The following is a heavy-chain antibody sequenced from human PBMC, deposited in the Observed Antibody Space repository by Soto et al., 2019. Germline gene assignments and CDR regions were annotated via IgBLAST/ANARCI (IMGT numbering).Heavy chain of an antibody. CDR2: IWYDGSNK. CDR3: ARDRSGWGNFDY. V-gene: IGHV3-33*01. D-gene: IGHD3-3*01. Sequence: QVQLVESGGGVVQPGRSLRLSCAASGFTFSSYGMHWVRQAAGKGLEWVAVIWYDGSNKYYADSVKGRFTISRDNSKNTLYRQMNSLRAEDTAVYYCARDRSGWGNFDYWGQVTLVTVSS. CDR1: GFTFSSYG. J-gene: IGHJ4*02.